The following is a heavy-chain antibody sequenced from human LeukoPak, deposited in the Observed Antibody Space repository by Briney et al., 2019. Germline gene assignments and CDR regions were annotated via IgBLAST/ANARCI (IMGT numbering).Heavy chain of an antibody. CDR3: TTAWMDV. J-gene: IGHJ6*02. CDR1: GFTFGDYS. Sequence: GGSLRLSCTASGFTFGDYSMTWFRQAPGKGLEWVSFIRNKASGGTTEHAASVRGRFTTSRDDSKNTLYLQMNSLKTEDTALYYCTTAWMDVWGQGTTVTVSS. CDR2: IRNKASGGTT. V-gene: IGHV3-49*03. D-gene: IGHD2-21*02.